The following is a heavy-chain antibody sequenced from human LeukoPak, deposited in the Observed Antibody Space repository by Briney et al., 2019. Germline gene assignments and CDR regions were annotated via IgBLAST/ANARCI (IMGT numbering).Heavy chain of an antibody. V-gene: IGHV4-4*02. J-gene: IGHJ4*02. Sequence: GSLRLSCAASGFTFSSYAMSWVRQPPGKGLEWIGEIYHSGSTNYNPSLKSRVTISVDKSKNQFSLKLSSVTAADTAVYYCAREGGNYYGSVNWGQGTLVTVSS. CDR1: GFTFSSYAM. D-gene: IGHD3-10*01. CDR2: IYHSGST. CDR3: AREGGNYYGSVN.